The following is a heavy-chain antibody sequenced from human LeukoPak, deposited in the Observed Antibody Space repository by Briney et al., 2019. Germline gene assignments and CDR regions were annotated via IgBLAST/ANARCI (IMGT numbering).Heavy chain of an antibody. J-gene: IGHJ5*02. D-gene: IGHD2-2*01. CDR1: GFTFSTYA. Sequence: PGGSLRLSCAASGFTFSTYALTWVRRAPGKGLEWVSTIGGSGGVTYYADSVKGRFTISRDNSKNTLYLQMNSLRAEDTAVYYCAKDGRGGDCTSASCTNWFGPWGQGTLVTVSS. V-gene: IGHV3-23*01. CDR3: AKDGRGGDCTSASCTNWFGP. CDR2: IGGSGGVT.